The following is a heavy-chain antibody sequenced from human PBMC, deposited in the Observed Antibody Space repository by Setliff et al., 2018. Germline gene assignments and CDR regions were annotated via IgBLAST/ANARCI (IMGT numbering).Heavy chain of an antibody. CDR2: VNHSGST. J-gene: IGHJ5*02. Sequence: PSETLSLTCTISGGFTSSFYWSWIRQPPGKGLEWMGYVNHSGSTNFSPSLKSRGTISVDTSKTKFSLALTSVTAADAAVYFCAGDYQRGWFDPWGPGTLVTVSS. D-gene: IGHD6-25*01. V-gene: IGHV4-59*01. CDR1: GGFTSSFY. CDR3: AGDYQRGWFDP.